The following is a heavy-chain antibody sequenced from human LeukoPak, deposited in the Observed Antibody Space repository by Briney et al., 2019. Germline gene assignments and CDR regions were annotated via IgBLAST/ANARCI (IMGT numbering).Heavy chain of an antibody. CDR3: ARDRDKWELLSYYYYYMDV. D-gene: IGHD1-26*01. J-gene: IGHJ6*03. CDR2: INPNSGGT. Sequence: ASVKVSCKASGYTFTGYYMHWVRQAPGQGLEWMGRINPNSGGTNYAQKFQGRVTMTRDTSISTAYMELSRLRSDDTAVYYCARDRDKWELLSYYYYYMDVWGKGTTVTVSS. V-gene: IGHV1-2*06. CDR1: GYTFTGYY.